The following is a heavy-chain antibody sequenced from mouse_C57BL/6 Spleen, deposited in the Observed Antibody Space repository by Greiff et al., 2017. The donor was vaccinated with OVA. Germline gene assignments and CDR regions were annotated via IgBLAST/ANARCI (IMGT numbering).Heavy chain of an antibody. CDR3: ARVKLGRGAMDY. Sequence: EVKLMESGGGLVKPGGSLKLSCAASGFTFSSYAMSWVRQTPEKRLEWVATISDGGSYTYYPDNVKGRFTISRDNAKNNLYLQMSHLKSEDTAMYYCARVKLGRGAMDYWGQGTSVTVSS. D-gene: IGHD4-1*01. CDR1: GFTFSSYA. CDR2: ISDGGSYT. J-gene: IGHJ4*01. V-gene: IGHV5-4*03.